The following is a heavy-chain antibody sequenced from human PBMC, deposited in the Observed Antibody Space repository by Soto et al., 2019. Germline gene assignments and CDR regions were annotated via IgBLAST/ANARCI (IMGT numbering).Heavy chain of an antibody. CDR1: SGSISSSNW. Sequence: SETLSLTCAVSSGSISSSNWWSWVRQPPGKGLEWIGEIYHSGSTNYNPSLKSRVTISVDKSKNQFSLKLSSVTAADTAVYYCARGLRFLEWQQNFSNWFDPWGQGTLVTVSS. CDR2: IYHSGST. CDR3: ARGLRFLEWQQNFSNWFDP. D-gene: IGHD3-3*01. J-gene: IGHJ5*02. V-gene: IGHV4-4*02.